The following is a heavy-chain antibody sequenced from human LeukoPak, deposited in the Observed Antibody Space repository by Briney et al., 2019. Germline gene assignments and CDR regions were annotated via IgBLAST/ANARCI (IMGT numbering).Heavy chain of an antibody. J-gene: IGHJ6*02. CDR2: IGSSGSTI. D-gene: IGHD4-17*01. Sequence: GGSLRLSCAASGFTFSSYEMNWVRQAPGKGLEWVSYIGSSGSTIYYADSVKGRFTISRDNAKNSLYLQMNSLRAEDTAVYYCARESGGYGDYVRGSEYYGMDVWGQGTTVTVSS. CDR1: GFTFSSYE. V-gene: IGHV3-48*03. CDR3: ARESGGYGDYVRGSEYYGMDV.